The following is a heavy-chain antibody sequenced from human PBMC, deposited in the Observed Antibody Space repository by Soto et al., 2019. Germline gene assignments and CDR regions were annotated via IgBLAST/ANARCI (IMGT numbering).Heavy chain of an antibody. V-gene: IGHV4-39*01. CDR2: AYYSGST. Sequence: QLQLQESGPGLVKPSETLSLTCTVSGGSISSDNYYWGWIRQPPGKGLEWIGSAYYSGSTYYNPSLKSRVSILVDTSKNQFSLKLSSETAADTAVYYCARHPDDYDILAGPFDYWGQGTLVTVSS. D-gene: IGHD3-9*01. J-gene: IGHJ4*02. CDR3: ARHPDDYDILAGPFDY. CDR1: GGSISSDNYY.